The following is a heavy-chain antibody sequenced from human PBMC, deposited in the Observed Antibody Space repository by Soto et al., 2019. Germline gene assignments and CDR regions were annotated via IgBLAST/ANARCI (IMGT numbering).Heavy chain of an antibody. CDR1: GGSISSDY. Sequence: QVQLQESGPGLVKPSETLSLTCTVSGGSISSDYWSWIRQPPGKGLEWIGYVYYSGSVNYNPTLASRLPITVDTSKNQFSLKLTSVTAADTAVYYCARHCDWGSLGYWGQGTLVTVSS. D-gene: IGHD3-16*01. CDR2: VYYSGSV. CDR3: ARHCDWGSLGY. V-gene: IGHV4-59*08. J-gene: IGHJ4*02.